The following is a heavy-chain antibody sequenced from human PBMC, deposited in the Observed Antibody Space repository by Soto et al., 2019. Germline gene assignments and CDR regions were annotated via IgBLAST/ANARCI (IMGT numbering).Heavy chain of an antibody. V-gene: IGHV3-30*18. J-gene: IGHJ4*02. CDR3: AKDKEGYKVFDY. D-gene: IGHD5-12*01. CDR1: GFTFSSYG. CDR2: ISYDGSNK. Sequence: PGGSLRLSCAASGFTFSSYGMHWVRQAPGKGLEWVAVISYDGSNKYYADSVKGRFTISRDNSKNTLYLQMNSLRAEDTAVYYCAKDKEGYKVFDYWGQGTLVTVSS.